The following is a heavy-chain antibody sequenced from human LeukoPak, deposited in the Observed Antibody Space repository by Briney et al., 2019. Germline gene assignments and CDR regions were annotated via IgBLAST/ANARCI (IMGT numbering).Heavy chain of an antibody. CDR2: IHHSGSI. D-gene: IGHD3-10*01. V-gene: IGHV4-4*02. CDR3: ARVTEYYGSGRRHNYYSYYMDV. CDR1: GVSISSNLW. J-gene: IGHJ6*03. Sequence: PSETLSLTCAVSGVSISSNLWWTWVRQPPGKGLEWIAEIHHSGSINYNPSLKSRVTISVDKAKNQFSLRLNSVTAADTAVYYCARVTEYYGSGRRHNYYSYYMDVWGKGTTVTISS.